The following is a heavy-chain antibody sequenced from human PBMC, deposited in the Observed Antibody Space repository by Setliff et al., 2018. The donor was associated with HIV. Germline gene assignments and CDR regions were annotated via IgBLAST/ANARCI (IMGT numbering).Heavy chain of an antibody. Sequence: GSGPTLVNPTQTLTLTCTFSGFSLNSPGGGVGWVRQPPGKALEWLAHIFSNDEKSYSTSLKTRLTISKDTSKNQVVLTMTNMDPVDTATYYCASSYLGYCSSTSCYVESWGQGTLVTVSS. CDR2: IFSNDEK. D-gene: IGHD2-2*01. CDR3: ASSYLGYCSSTSCYVES. CDR1: GFSLNSPGGG. V-gene: IGHV2-26*01. J-gene: IGHJ5*02.